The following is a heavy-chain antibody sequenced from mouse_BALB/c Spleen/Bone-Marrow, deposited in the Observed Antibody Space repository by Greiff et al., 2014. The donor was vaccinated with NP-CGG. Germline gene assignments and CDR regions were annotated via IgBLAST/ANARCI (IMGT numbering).Heavy chain of an antibody. CDR2: IFPGDGDT. D-gene: IGHD2-3*01. CDR3: ARSDGYRAMDY. J-gene: IGHJ4*01. V-gene: IGHV1-82*01. CDR1: GYALSSSW. Sequence: SGPELVKPGASVKISCKASGYALSSSWMNWVKQRPGQGLEWIGRIFPGDGDTYYNGKFKGKATLTADKSSSTAYMQLSSLTSVDSAVYFCARSDGYRAMDYWGQGTSVTVSS.